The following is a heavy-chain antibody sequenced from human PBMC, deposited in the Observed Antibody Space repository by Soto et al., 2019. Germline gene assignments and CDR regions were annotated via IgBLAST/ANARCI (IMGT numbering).Heavy chain of an antibody. Sequence: PSETLSLTCTVSGGSISSYYWSWIRQPAGKGLEWIGRIYTSGSTNYNSSLKSRVTMSVYTSKTRFSLKLCPVPAADTAVSYWAREGPRAGAGGLGYRGQGARVTVAS. CDR2: IYTSGST. CDR1: GGSISSYY. CDR3: AREGPRAGAGGLGY. D-gene: IGHD6-19*01. J-gene: IGHJ4*02. V-gene: IGHV4-4*07.